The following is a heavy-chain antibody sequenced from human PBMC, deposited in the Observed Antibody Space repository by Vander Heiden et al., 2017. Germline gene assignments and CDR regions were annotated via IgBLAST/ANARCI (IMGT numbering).Heavy chain of an antibody. CDR3: ASRGTSHYGSGSYPNYYYYYYGMDV. D-gene: IGHD3-10*01. CDR2: IIPIFGTA. J-gene: IGHJ6*02. CDR1: GGTFSSYA. Sequence: QVQLVQSGAEVKKPGSSVKVSCKASGGTFSSYAISWVRQAPGQGLEWMGGIIPIFGTANYAQKFQGRVTITADESTSTAYMELSSLRSEDTAVYYCASRGTSHYGSGSYPNYYYYYYGMDVWGQGTTVTVSS. V-gene: IGHV1-69*01.